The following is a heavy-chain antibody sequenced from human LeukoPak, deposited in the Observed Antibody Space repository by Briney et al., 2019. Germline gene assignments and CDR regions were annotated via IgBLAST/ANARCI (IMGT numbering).Heavy chain of an antibody. CDR1: GGSVRSYY. CDR2: IHNSGST. D-gene: IGHD5-12*01. Sequence: SETLSLTCTVSGGSVRSYYWSWIRQPPGEGLEWIAYIHNSGSTNYNPSLKSRVTISADTSKNQLSLKLRSVTAADTAVYYCVRDWEGYNFDIWGQGTMVTVSS. V-gene: IGHV4-59*02. J-gene: IGHJ3*02. CDR3: VRDWEGYNFDI.